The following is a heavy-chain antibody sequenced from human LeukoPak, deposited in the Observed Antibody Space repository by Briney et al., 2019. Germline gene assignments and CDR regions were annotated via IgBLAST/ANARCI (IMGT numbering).Heavy chain of an antibody. CDR3: ARRGSGSYLDFDY. D-gene: IGHD3-10*01. Sequence: GESLKISCQGSGYSFTNYWICWVRQMPGKGLEWMGRINPIDSYTKYSPSFQGHVTILVDKSINTAYLQWSSLKASDTAIYYCARRGSGSYLDFDYWGQGTVVTVSS. CDR1: GYSFTNYW. V-gene: IGHV5-10-1*01. CDR2: INPIDSYT. J-gene: IGHJ4*02.